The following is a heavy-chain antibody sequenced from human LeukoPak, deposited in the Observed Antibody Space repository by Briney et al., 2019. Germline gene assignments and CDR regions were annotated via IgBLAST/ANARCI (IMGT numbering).Heavy chain of an antibody. Sequence: SETLSLTCAVYGGSFSGYYWSWIRQPPGKGLEWIGEINHSGSTNYNPSLKSRVTISVDTSKNQFSLKLSSVTAADTAVYYCARGGFRYSSSWYHGGYYYMDVWGKETTVTISS. CDR3: ARGGFRYSSSWYHGGYYYMDV. D-gene: IGHD6-13*01. V-gene: IGHV4-34*01. CDR2: INHSGST. J-gene: IGHJ6*03. CDR1: GGSFSGYY.